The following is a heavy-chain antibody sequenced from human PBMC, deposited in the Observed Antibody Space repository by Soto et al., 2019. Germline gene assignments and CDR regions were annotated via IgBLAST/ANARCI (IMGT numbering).Heavy chain of an antibody. D-gene: IGHD4-17*01. V-gene: IGHV1-69*01. J-gene: IGHJ6*02. CDR1: GGTFSSYA. CDR2: IIPIFGTA. Sequence: QVQLVQSGAEVKKPGSSVKVSCKASGGTFSSYAISWVRQAPGQGLEWMGGIIPIFGTANYAQKCQGRVTITADESTSTAYMERSSLRSEDTAVYYCAREEADYGDCKEGYYYYYCMDVWGQGTTVTVSS. CDR3: AREEADYGDCKEGYYYYYCMDV.